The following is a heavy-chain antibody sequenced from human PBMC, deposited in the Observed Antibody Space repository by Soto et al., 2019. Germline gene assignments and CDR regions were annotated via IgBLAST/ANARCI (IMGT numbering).Heavy chain of an antibody. Sequence: SETLSLTCSVSGDSISTVDYFWAWIRQPPGQALEYIGYIYKSATTYYNPSFESRVAIYLDTSKSQFSLNVTSVTAADTAVYFCARGRYCLTGRCFPNWFDSWGQGTLVTVSS. CDR3: ARGRYCLTGRCFPNWFDS. J-gene: IGHJ5*01. CDR1: GDSISTVDYF. CDR2: IYKSATT. V-gene: IGHV4-30-4*01. D-gene: IGHD2-15*01.